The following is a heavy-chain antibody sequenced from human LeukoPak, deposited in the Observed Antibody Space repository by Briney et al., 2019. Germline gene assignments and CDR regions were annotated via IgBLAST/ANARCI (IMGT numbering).Heavy chain of an antibody. V-gene: IGHV3-73*01. CDR2: IRSKANSYAT. CDR3: ARGGYSYAPDN. CDR1: GFTFSGSA. J-gene: IGHJ4*02. Sequence: GGSLRLSCAASGFTFSGSAMHWVRQASGKGLEWVGRIRSKANSYATAYAASVKGRFTISRDDSKNTAYLQMNSLKAEDTAVYYCARGGYSYAPDNWGQGTLVTVSS. D-gene: IGHD5-18*01.